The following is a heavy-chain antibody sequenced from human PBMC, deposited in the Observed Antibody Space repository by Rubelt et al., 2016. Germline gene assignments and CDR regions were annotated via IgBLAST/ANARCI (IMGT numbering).Heavy chain of an antibody. D-gene: IGHD2-2*01. CDR3: ARDFGRVPASIVAFDY. CDR2: ISAYNGNT. Sequence: QGLEWMGWISAYNGNTNYAQKLQGRVTMTTDTSMSTAYMELRSLRSEDTAVYYCARDFGRVPASIVAFDYWGQGTLVTVSS. V-gene: IGHV1-18*01. J-gene: IGHJ4*02.